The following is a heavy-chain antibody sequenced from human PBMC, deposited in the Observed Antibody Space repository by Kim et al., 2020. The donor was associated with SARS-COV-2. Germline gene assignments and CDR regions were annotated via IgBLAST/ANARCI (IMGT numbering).Heavy chain of an antibody. J-gene: IGHJ4*01. Sequence: GGSLRLSCVASGFTFSSYWMSWVRQAPGKGLEWVANIKQDGSEKYYVDSVKGRFTISRDNAKNSLYLQMNSLRAEDTAVYYCARDPRGLVYSSSRFDYWG. CDR3: ARDPRGLVYSSSRFDY. V-gene: IGHV3-7*01. CDR1: GFTFSSYW. CDR2: IKQDGSEK. D-gene: IGHD6-6*01.